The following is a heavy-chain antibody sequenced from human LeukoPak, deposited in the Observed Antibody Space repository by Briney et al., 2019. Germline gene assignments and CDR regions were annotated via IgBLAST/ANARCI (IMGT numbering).Heavy chain of an antibody. Sequence: SGTLSLTCAVSGGSISSSNWWSWVRQPPGKGLEWIGEIYHSGSTNYNPSLKSRVTISVDKSKNQFSLKLSSVTAADTAVYYCARWRDGYKPFFDYWGQGTLVTVSS. CDR3: ARWRDGYKPFFDY. CDR2: IYHSGST. D-gene: IGHD5-24*01. J-gene: IGHJ4*02. V-gene: IGHV4-4*02. CDR1: GGSISSSNW.